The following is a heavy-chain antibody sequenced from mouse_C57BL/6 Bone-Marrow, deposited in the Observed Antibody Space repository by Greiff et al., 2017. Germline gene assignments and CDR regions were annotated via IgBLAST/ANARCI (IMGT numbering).Heavy chain of an antibody. CDR2: IYPRSGNT. D-gene: IGHD1-1*01. CDR3: ATNYYGSSYVLDY. J-gene: IGHJ2*01. Sequence: QVQLQQSGAELARPGASVKLSCKASGYTFTSYGISWVKPRTGQGLEWIGEIYPRSGNTYYNEKFNGKATLTADKSSSTAYMERRSLTSKDSAFYFCATNYYGSSYVLDYWGQGTTLTVSS. CDR1: GYTFTSYG. V-gene: IGHV1-81*01.